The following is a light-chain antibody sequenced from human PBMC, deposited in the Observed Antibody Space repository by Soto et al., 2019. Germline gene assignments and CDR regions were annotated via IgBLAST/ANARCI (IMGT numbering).Light chain of an antibody. V-gene: IGKV1-39*01. CDR1: HNITNY. J-gene: IGKJ1*01. CDR2: AAS. CDR3: QQSYRTPCA. Sequence: DIQMTQSPSSLYASVGDRVTITCRASHNITNYLNWYQQKSGTAPTLLIYAASNLQGGVPSRFSGSASGTDFTLTISSLQPEDFATYYCQQSYRTPCAFGQGTKVELK.